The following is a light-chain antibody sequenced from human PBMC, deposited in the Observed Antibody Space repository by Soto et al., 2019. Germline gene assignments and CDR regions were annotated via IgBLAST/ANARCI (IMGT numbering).Light chain of an antibody. CDR3: QQNYTTALT. CDR2: VES. J-gene: IGKJ4*02. V-gene: IGKV1-39*01. Sequence: DVQVTQSPSSLSASVGDRVTITCRASQTITNYLNWYQQKPGKAPKLLISVESNLQSGVPARFSGRGSRTEFTLTISSLQPEDFATYYCQQNYTTALTFGGGTKVEIK. CDR1: QTITNY.